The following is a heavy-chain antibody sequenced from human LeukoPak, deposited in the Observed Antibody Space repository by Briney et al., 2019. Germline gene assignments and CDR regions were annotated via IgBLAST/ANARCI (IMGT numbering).Heavy chain of an antibody. Sequence: ASVKVSCKASGYTFTSYGISWVRQAPGQGLEWMGWISAYNGNTNYAQKLQGRVTMTTDTSTSTAYMELRSLRSDDTAVYYCAREGEYCGGDCLFDYWGQGTLVTASS. V-gene: IGHV1-18*01. J-gene: IGHJ4*02. CDR1: GYTFTSYG. CDR3: AREGEYCGGDCLFDY. CDR2: ISAYNGNT. D-gene: IGHD2-21*02.